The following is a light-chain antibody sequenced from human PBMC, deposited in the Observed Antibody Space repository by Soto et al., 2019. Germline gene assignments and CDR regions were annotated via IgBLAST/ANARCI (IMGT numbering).Light chain of an antibody. CDR3: SSFTSSNTHV. CDR1: SSDFGNYNL. J-gene: IGLJ1*01. CDR2: EVN. V-gene: IGLV2-23*02. Sequence: QSALTQPASVSGSPGQSITISCTGTSSDFGNYNLVSWYQQHPGKVPKLILFEVNKRPSGVSGRFSGSKSGNTASLTISGLQAEDEADYYCSSFTSSNTHVFGTGTKLTVL.